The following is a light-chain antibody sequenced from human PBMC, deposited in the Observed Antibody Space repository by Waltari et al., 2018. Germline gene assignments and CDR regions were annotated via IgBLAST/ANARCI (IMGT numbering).Light chain of an antibody. CDR3: SSQSSNDVVL. CDR2: DVS. J-gene: IGLJ2*01. Sequence: QSALTQPASVSGSPGQSVTIFCAGTSNDVGGYNSVSWYQEHPGQAPRVIIYDVSERPSGVSDRFSGSKSGNTASLTISGLQAEDEADYYCSSQSSNDVVLVGGGTKLTVL. CDR1: SNDVGGYNS. V-gene: IGLV2-14*01.